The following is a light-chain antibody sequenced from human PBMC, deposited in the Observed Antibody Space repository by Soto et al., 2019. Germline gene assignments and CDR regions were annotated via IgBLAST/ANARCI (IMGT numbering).Light chain of an antibody. V-gene: IGKV3-11*01. Sequence: EIVLTQSPATLSLSPGERATLSCRASQSVSSYLAWYQQKPGQAPRLLIYDASNRATGIPARFSGSGSGTVFTLTISSLEPEDSAVYYCQQRSNWPLFGQGTRLEIK. CDR3: QQRSNWPL. J-gene: IGKJ5*01. CDR2: DAS. CDR1: QSVSSY.